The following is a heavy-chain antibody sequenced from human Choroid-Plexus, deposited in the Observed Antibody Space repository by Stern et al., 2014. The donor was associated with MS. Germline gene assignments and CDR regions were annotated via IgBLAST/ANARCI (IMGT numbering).Heavy chain of an antibody. CDR2: ISGRGGPT. J-gene: IGHJ1*01. CDR1: GFSFSTYA. Sequence: EVQLVESGGGLVQPGGSLRLSCAASGFSFSTYAMSWVRQTPGKGLQWVSGISGRGGPTYYADSVKCRFTISRDNSKNTLYLQMDSLRADDTAVYYCAKWPHHIAVAGTRYFQHWGQGTLVTVYS. CDR3: AKWPHHIAVAGTRYFQH. V-gene: IGHV3-23*04. D-gene: IGHD6-19*01.